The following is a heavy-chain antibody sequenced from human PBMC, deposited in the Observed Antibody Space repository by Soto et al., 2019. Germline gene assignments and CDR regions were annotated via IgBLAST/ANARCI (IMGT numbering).Heavy chain of an antibody. CDR1: GDSVSSNNAA. J-gene: IGHJ4*02. CDR3: ARTLGYFDC. D-gene: IGHD3-16*01. Sequence: QVQLQQSGPGLVKPSQTLSLTCVISGDSVSSNNAAWNWIRQSPSRGLEWLGRTYYRSRWYSEYAVSVKSRIIIKPDTAKNQVSLQLNSVTPEDTAVYYCARTLGYFDCWGQGTLVTVSS. CDR2: TYYRSRWYS. V-gene: IGHV6-1*01.